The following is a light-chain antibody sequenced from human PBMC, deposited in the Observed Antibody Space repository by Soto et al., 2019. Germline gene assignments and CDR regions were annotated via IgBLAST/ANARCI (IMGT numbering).Light chain of an antibody. V-gene: IGKV1-17*01. CDR3: LQHNSYPPDT. Sequence: DIQMTQSPSSLSASVGDRVTITCRASQGIRNELGWYQQKPGKAPKRLIYAASSLQSGVPSRFSGSGSGTEFTLPISSLQPEDFATYYCLQHNSYPPDTFGQGTKLEIK. CDR1: QGIRNE. J-gene: IGKJ2*01. CDR2: AAS.